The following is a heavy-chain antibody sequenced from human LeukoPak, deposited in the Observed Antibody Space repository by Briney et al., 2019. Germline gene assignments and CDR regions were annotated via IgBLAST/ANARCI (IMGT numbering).Heavy chain of an antibody. CDR2: IYSSGNT. D-gene: IGHD6-19*01. CDR1: GDSITSGRYY. CDR3: ARETSLAGFASGLGFNY. V-gene: IGHV4-61*02. Sequence: SETLSLTCTVSGDSITSGRYYWSWIRQPAGMELEWIGRIYSSGNTDYHPYIVSLKSRVSLPLDTSKNQFFLDLTSVTAADTAVYYCARETSLAGFASGLGFNYWGQGILVTVSS. J-gene: IGHJ4*02.